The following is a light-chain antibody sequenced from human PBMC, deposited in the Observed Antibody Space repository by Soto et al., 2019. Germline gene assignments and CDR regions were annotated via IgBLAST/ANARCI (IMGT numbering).Light chain of an antibody. CDR3: PQYGSWT. CDR1: QSISSNY. Sequence: EIVLTQSPGTLSLSPGERATLSCRASQSISSNYLAWYQQKPGQAPRLLIYGASSRATGIPDRFSGSGSGTHFTLTISRLEPEDSAIYKCPQYGSWTFGQGTKLEIK. CDR2: GAS. V-gene: IGKV3-20*01. J-gene: IGKJ1*01.